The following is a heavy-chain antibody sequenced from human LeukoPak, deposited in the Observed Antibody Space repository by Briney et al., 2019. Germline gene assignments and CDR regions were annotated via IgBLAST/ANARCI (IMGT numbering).Heavy chain of an antibody. CDR3: ARGSGSSGYGFDY. V-gene: IGHV4-4*07. CDR1: GGSISSYY. J-gene: IGHJ4*02. D-gene: IGHD6-13*01. Sequence: PSETLSLTCTVSGGSISSYYWSWIRQPAGKGLERIGRIYISGSTSYNPSLNSRVTMSVETSKNQFSLYLSSVTAADTAVYYCARGSGSSGYGFDYWGQGTLVTVSS. CDR2: IYISGST.